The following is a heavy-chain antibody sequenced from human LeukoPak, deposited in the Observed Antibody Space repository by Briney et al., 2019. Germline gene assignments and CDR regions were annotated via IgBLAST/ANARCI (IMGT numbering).Heavy chain of an antibody. D-gene: IGHD6-6*01. V-gene: IGHV4-59*12. CDR2: IYYSGST. Sequence: SETLSLTCTVSGGSISSYYWSWIRQPPGKGLEWIGYIYYSGSTNYNPSLKSRVTISVDTSKNQFSLKLSSVTAADTAVYYCARGGGRYSSSFLAFDYWGQGTLVTVSS. CDR3: ARGGGRYSSSFLAFDY. J-gene: IGHJ4*02. CDR1: GGSISSYY.